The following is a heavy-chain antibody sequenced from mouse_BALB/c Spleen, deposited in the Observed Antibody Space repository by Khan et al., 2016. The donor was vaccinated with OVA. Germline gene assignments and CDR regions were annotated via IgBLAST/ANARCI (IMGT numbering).Heavy chain of an antibody. CDR1: GFAFSSYD. CDR3: ERQGGFNHYFGMEY. J-gene: IGHJ4*01. CDR2: INNGGSYT. V-gene: IGHV5-9*02. Sequence: EVELVESGGGLVEPGGSLKLSCAASGFAFSSYDMSWVRQTPEKRLEWVATINNGGSYTYYPDSVKGRFTISRDNARNTLYLQMSSRRSEDTALYYCERQGGFNHYFGMEYWGKGTSGNVSS.